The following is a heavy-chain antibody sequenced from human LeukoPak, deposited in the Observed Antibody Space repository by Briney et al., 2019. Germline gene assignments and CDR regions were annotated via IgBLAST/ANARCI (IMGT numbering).Heavy chain of an antibody. CDR2: ISGSGGST. J-gene: IGHJ5*02. CDR1: GFTFSSYS. Sequence: GGSLRLSCAASGFTFSSYSMNWVRQAPGKGMEWVSGISGSGGSTYYADSVKGRFTISRDNSKNTLYLQMNSLRAEDTAVYYCAKCPLDGDYCANCFYPCGEGGPVTVSS. D-gene: IGHD4-17*01. CDR3: AKCPLDGDYCANCFYP. V-gene: IGHV3-23*01.